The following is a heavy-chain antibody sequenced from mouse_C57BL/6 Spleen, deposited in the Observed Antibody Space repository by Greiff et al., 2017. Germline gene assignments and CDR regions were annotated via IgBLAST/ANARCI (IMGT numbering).Heavy chain of an antibody. V-gene: IGHV1-54*01. CDR1: GYAFTNYL. J-gene: IGHJ4*01. Sequence: QVQLQQSGAELVRPGTSVKVSCRASGYAFTNYLIEWVKQRPGQGLEWIGVINPGSGGTNYNEKFKGKATLTADKSSSTAYMQLSSLTSEDSAVYFCARWENAMDYWGQGTSVTVSS. D-gene: IGHD4-1*01. CDR3: ARWENAMDY. CDR2: INPGSGGT.